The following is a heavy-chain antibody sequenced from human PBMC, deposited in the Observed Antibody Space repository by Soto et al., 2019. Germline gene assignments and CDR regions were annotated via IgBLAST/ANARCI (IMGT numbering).Heavy chain of an antibody. Sequence: QVQLVQSGAEVKKPGASVKVSCKASGYIFTSFGITWVRQAPGQGLEWMGWVSTYNGNTKYAQKLQGRVTMSTDTSTSTAYMELRSLRSDGTAVYYCTRGAGQGSGSYDWGQGTLVTFSS. CDR1: GYIFTSFG. CDR2: VSTYNGNT. V-gene: IGHV1-18*01. CDR3: TRGAGQGSGSYD. D-gene: IGHD3-10*01. J-gene: IGHJ4*02.